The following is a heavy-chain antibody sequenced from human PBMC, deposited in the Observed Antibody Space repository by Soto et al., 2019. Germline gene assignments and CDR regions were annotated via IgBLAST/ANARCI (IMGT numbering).Heavy chain of an antibody. V-gene: IGHV1-46*01. CDR3: ARRVDDYGYNWFDP. CDR2: INPSSGST. J-gene: IGHJ5*02. Sequence: QVQLVQSGAEVKKPGASVKVSCKASGYTFTSYYMHWVRQAPGQGLAWMGIINPSSGSTSYTQEFQGRVTMTRETSTSTVYMEVSSLRSEDTAVYYCARRVDDYGYNWFDPWGQGTLVTVSS. D-gene: IGHD4-17*01. CDR1: GYTFTSYY.